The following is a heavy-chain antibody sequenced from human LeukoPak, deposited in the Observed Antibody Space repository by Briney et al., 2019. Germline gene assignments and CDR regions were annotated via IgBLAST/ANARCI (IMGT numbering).Heavy chain of an antibody. V-gene: IGHV4-34*01. D-gene: IGHD3-22*01. J-gene: IGHJ3*02. CDR2: INHSGST. CDR1: GGSFSGYY. CDR3: ARAPLYYYDSSGYYYGAFDI. Sequence: SETLSLTCAVYGGSFSGYYWSWIRQPPGKGLEWIGEINHSGSTNYNPSLKSRVTISVDTSKNQFSLKLSSVTAADTAVYYCARAPLYYYDSSGYYYGAFDIWGQGTMVTVSS.